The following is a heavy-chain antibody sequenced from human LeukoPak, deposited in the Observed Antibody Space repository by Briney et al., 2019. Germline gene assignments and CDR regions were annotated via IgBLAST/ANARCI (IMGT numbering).Heavy chain of an antibody. D-gene: IGHD2-15*01. CDR1: GYTFSNYY. CDR2: VNPRDGST. V-gene: IGHV1-46*01. Sequence: GASVKVSCKASGYTFSNYYLNWVRQATGQGLEWMGIVNPRDGSTSYAQKFRGRVTMTRDTSTTTVYMELDSLRSEDTAVYFCGRGREYGGYQEYYFDSWGQGTLVSVSS. CDR3: GRGREYGGYQEYYFDS. J-gene: IGHJ4*02.